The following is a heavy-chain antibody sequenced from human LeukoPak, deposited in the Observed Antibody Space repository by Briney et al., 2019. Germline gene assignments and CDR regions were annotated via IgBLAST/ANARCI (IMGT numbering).Heavy chain of an antibody. CDR1: GGSVSSGSYY. J-gene: IGHJ4*02. CDR3: ARVPANYGSGSYGPDY. Sequence: SETLSLTCTVSGGSVSSGSYYWSWIRQPPGKGLEWIGYIYYSGSTNYNPSLKSRVTISVDTSKNQFSLKLSSVTAADTAVYYCARVPANYGSGSYGPDYWGQGTLVTVSS. CDR2: IYYSGST. V-gene: IGHV4-61*01. D-gene: IGHD3-10*01.